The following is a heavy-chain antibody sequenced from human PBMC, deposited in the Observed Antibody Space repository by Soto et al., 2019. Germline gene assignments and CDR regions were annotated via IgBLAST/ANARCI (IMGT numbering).Heavy chain of an antibody. J-gene: IGHJ4*02. CDR1: GYTFTSYD. D-gene: IGHD2-15*01. Sequence: QVQLVQSGAEVKKPGASVKVSCKASGYTFTSYDINWWGQATGKGLEGMGWMNPNSGNTGYAQKFQGRVTMTRNTSISTAYMELSSLRSEDTAVYYCARGLGYCSGGSCYIFDYWGQGTLVTVSS. V-gene: IGHV1-8*01. CDR2: MNPNSGNT. CDR3: ARGLGYCSGGSCYIFDY.